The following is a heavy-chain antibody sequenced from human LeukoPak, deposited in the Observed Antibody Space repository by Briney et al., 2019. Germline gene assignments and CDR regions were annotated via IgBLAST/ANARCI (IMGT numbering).Heavy chain of an antibody. J-gene: IGHJ4*02. D-gene: IGHD3-22*01. Sequence: ASVKVSCKASGYTFTSYGISWVRQAPGQGLEWMGWISAYNGNTNYAQKLQGRVTMTTDTSTSTAYMELRSLRSDDTAVYYCARAHNYYDSSGYYRYYFDYWGQGTLVTVSS. CDR3: ARAHNYYDSSGYYRYYFDY. V-gene: IGHV1-18*01. CDR2: ISAYNGNT. CDR1: GYTFTSYG.